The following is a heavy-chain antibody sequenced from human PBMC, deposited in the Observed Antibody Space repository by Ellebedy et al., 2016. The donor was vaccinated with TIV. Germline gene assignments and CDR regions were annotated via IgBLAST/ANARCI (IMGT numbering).Heavy chain of an antibody. V-gene: IGHV3-72*01. J-gene: IGHJ4*02. CDR3: TRVTSTYHFDY. D-gene: IGHD2/OR15-2a*01. CDR2: TRGKANSYTT. Sequence: GESLKISCEASGITVSDYFMDWVRQAPGKGLEWVSRTRGKANSYTTEYAASVKGRFTISRDDSKNSLYLQMNSLKTEDTAVYYCTRVTSTYHFDYWGQGTLVTVSS. CDR1: GITVSDYF.